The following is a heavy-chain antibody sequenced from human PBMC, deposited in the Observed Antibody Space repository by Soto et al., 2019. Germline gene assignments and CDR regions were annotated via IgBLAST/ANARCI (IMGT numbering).Heavy chain of an antibody. CDR3: ARDTLLTSFNYYDSSGYYSYFDY. CDR2: ISSSSSYI. D-gene: IGHD3-22*01. J-gene: IGHJ4*02. CDR1: GFTFSSYS. Sequence: GGSLRLSCAASGFTFSSYSMNWVRQAPGKGLEWVSSISSSSSYIYYADSVKGRFTISRDNTKNSLYLQMNSLRAEDTAVYYCARDTLLTSFNYYDSSGYYSYFDYWGQGTLVTVSS. V-gene: IGHV3-21*01.